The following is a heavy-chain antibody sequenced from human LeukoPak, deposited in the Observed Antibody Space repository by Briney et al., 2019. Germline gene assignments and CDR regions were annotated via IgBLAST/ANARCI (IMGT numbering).Heavy chain of an antibody. J-gene: IGHJ4*02. V-gene: IGHV3-30*18. CDR2: ISYDGSSK. D-gene: IGHD3-22*01. Sequence: GRSLRLSCSASGFTLSTYGMHWVRQAPGKGLEWVALISYDGSSKYVADSVKGRFTISRDNSNNTLYLQVNSLRAEDTAVYYCAKDFYDTSGYYYAVDYWGQGTLVTVSS. CDR3: AKDFYDTSGYYYAVDY. CDR1: GFTLSTYG.